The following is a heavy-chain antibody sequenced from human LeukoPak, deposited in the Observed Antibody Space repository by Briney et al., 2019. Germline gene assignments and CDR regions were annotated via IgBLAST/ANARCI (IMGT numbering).Heavy chain of an antibody. Sequence: ASVKVSCKASGYTFTSYGISWVRQAPGQGLEWMGWVSAYNGNTNYAQKLQGRVTMTTDTSTSTAYMELRSLRSDDTAVYYCARGVATTFLPFYYYYGMDVWGQGTTVTVSS. D-gene: IGHD5-12*01. CDR3: ARGVATTFLPFYYYYGMDV. CDR2: VSAYNGNT. V-gene: IGHV1-18*01. J-gene: IGHJ6*02. CDR1: GYTFTSYG.